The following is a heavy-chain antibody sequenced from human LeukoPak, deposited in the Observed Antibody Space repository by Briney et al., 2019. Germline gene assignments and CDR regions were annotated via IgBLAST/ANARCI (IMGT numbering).Heavy chain of an antibody. CDR2: TSSDLNEK. J-gene: IGHJ4*02. CDR3: AREGYYGSGSPPSLYFDY. V-gene: IGHV3-30-3*01. CDR1: GFTFRNYV. D-gene: IGHD3-10*01. Sequence: PGGSLRLSCAASGFTFRNYVMHWVRQAPGKGLEWVAVTSSDLNEKLYADSVKGRFTISREKTKRTLYLKMKRERPDDTAIYYCAREGYYGSGSPPSLYFDYWGQGTLVTVSS.